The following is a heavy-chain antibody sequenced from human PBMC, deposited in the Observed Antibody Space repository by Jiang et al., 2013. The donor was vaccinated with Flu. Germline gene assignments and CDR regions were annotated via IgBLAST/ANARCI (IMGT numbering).Heavy chain of an antibody. CDR2: KWYN. CDR3: AREAGLYYYYGMDV. Sequence: KWYNDYAVSVKSRITINPDTSKNQFSLQLNSVTPEDTAVYYCAREAGLYYYYGMDVWGQGTTVTVSS. D-gene: IGHD3/OR15-3a*01. V-gene: IGHV6-1*01. J-gene: IGHJ6*02.